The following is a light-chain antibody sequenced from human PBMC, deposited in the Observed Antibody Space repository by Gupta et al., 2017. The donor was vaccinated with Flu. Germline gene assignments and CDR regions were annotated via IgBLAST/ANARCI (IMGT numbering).Light chain of an antibody. J-gene: IGKJ4*01. V-gene: IGKV3-11*01. Sequence: EVVLTQSPATLSLAPGERVTLSCRASQSVGNFLAWYQQRPGQAPRLLIYDTSNRATCVPARFTGSGSGTDFSLTISSLEPEDGAVYYCQQRSNWPPSLTFGGGTKVEI. CDR1: QSVGNF. CDR2: DTS. CDR3: QQRSNWPPSLT.